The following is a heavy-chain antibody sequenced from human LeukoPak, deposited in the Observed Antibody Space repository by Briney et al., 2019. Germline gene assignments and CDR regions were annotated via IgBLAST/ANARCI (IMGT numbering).Heavy chain of an antibody. J-gene: IGHJ3*02. CDR1: GFTFTAYT. CDR2: ISSGHYI. D-gene: IGHD3-16*02. V-gene: IGHV3-21*01. Sequence: GGSLRLSCAASGFTFTAYTINWVRQAPGKGLEWVSSISSGHYIYYADSMKGRFTISRDNPKNSVYLQMNSLRADDTAVYYCAGDISYTAFDIWGQGTMVTVSS. CDR3: AGDISYTAFDI.